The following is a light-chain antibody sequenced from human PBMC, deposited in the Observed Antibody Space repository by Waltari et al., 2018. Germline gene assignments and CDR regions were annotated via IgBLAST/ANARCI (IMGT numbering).Light chain of an antibody. CDR2: DVR. Sequence: QSALTPPRSVSGSPGQSVTISCTKTTSDIDPFNYVSWYQQHPGKAPKLVIYDVRVRPSGVPDRFSGSRSGNTASLIISGLQPEDEADYYCSSFPGGSLVFGGGTELTVL. J-gene: IGLJ2*01. V-gene: IGLV2-11*01. CDR1: TSDIDPFNY. CDR3: SSFPGGSLV.